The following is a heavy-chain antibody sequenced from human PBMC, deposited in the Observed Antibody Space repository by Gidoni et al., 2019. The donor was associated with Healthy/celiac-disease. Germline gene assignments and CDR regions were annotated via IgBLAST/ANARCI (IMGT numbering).Heavy chain of an antibody. CDR1: GFTVDEYT. CDR2: ISWDGGST. V-gene: IGHV3-43*01. D-gene: IGHD2-21*02. Sequence: EVQLVESGGVVVQPGGSLRLACAASGFTVDEYTMHWVRQARGKGLEWVSLISWDGGSTYYADSVKGRFTISRDNSKNSLYLQMNSLRTEDTALYYCAKGSGGDAIGFNYFDYWGQGTLVTVSS. CDR3: AKGSGGDAIGFNYFDY. J-gene: IGHJ4*02.